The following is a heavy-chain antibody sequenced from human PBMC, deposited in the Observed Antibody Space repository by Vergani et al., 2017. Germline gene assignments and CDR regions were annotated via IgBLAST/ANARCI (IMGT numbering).Heavy chain of an antibody. J-gene: IGHJ4*02. D-gene: IGHD4-17*01. CDR2: IYHSGTT. V-gene: IGHV4-4*03. CDR1: GGSVSSSSW. Sequence: QMQLQESGPGLVKPPGTLSLTCAVSGGSVSSSSWWSWVRQPPGKGLVWIGEIYHSGTTNFNPSLKSRVTMSIDKSKNQFSLKLNSVTAADTAVYYCTRGYGDYGADWGQGILVTVSS. CDR3: TRGYGDYGAD.